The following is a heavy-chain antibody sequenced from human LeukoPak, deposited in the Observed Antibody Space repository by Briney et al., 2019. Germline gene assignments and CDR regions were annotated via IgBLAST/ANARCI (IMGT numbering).Heavy chain of an antibody. CDR3: AKDREIKGIQQWSVDY. Sequence: GGALRLSCAASGFSFRGYRGSCGRQAPGKGLEWVANIKVDGTEKYYVDSVKGGFTISRDNAKNSLSLQMSGLRAEDTAVYYCAKDREIKGIQQWSVDYWGQGTLVTVSS. CDR1: GFSFRGYR. J-gene: IGHJ4*02. V-gene: IGHV3-7*05. CDR2: IKVDGTEK. D-gene: IGHD5-18*01.